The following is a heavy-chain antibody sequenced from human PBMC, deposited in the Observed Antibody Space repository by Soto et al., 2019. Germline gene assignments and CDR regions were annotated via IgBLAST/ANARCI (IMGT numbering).Heavy chain of an antibody. Sequence: SETLSLTCTVSGGSIRNVYWSWIRQPPGKGLEWIGFIFHSGNAKYNPSLKSRVTISVDTSKNQFSLSLDSVTAADTAVYFCARAHAPTLPFDYWAKGTLVTVAS. CDR3: ARAHAPTLPFDY. V-gene: IGHV4-59*01. D-gene: IGHD2-2*01. J-gene: IGHJ4*01. CDR1: GGSIRNVY. CDR2: IFHSGNA.